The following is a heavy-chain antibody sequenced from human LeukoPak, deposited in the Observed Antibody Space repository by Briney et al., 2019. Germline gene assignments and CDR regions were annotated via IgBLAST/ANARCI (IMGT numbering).Heavy chain of an antibody. CDR3: ARDRGYNYGHAFDI. J-gene: IGHJ3*02. Sequence: GGSLRLSCAASGFTFSSYGMHWVRQAPGKGLEWVSLIWFDGSNEYYADSVKGRFIISRDNSKNTLYLQMNTLSAEDTAVYYCARDRGYNYGHAFDIWGQGTMVTVSS. V-gene: IGHV3-33*01. CDR2: IWFDGSNE. D-gene: IGHD5-18*01. CDR1: GFTFSSYG.